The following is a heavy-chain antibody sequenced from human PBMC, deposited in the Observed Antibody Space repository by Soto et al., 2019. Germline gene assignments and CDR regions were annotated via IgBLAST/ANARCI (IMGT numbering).Heavy chain of an antibody. V-gene: IGHV4-59*08. D-gene: IGHD4-17*01. CDR1: GCSISSYD. Sequence: SETLSLTCTVSGCSISSYDWSWIRQPPGKGLEWIGYIYYSGSTNYNPSLKSRVTISVDTSKNQLSLKLSSVTAADTAVYYCARRYGYYFDYWGQGTLVTVSS. J-gene: IGHJ4*02. CDR2: IYYSGST. CDR3: ARRYGYYFDY.